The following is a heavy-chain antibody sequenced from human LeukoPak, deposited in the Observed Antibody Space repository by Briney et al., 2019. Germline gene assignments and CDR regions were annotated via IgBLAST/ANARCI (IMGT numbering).Heavy chain of an antibody. J-gene: IGHJ4*02. Sequence: GGSLRLSCAASGFSFSSYNMDWVRQAPGKGLEWVAFIRYDASTKYYGDSVKGRFTISRDNSKSTLYLQMNSLSAEDTAVYYCAKGDWNYLPIYDYWGQGTLVTVSS. D-gene: IGHD1-7*01. V-gene: IGHV3-30*02. CDR3: AKGDWNYLPIYDY. CDR1: GFSFSSYN. CDR2: IRYDASTK.